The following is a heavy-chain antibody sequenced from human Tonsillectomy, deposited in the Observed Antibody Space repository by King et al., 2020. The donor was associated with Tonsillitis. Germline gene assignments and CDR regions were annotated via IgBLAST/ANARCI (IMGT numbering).Heavy chain of an antibody. J-gene: IGHJ4*02. CDR1: GFTFSSYA. CDR2: ISGSGGST. CDR3: AKARYVGTVEIFDY. D-gene: IGHD5-18*01. V-gene: IGHV3-23*04. Sequence: VQLVESGGGLVQPGGSLRLTCAASGFTFSSYAMSWVRQAPGKGLEWVSSISGSGGSTYYADSVKGRFTISRDNSKNSLYVQMNSLRGEDTAVYYCAKARYVGTVEIFDYWGQGTLVTVSS.